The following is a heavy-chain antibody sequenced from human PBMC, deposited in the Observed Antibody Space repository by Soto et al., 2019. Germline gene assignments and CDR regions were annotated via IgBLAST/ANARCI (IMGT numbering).Heavy chain of an antibody. V-gene: IGHV3-53*04. J-gene: IGHJ5*02. CDR1: GFTVSSNY. D-gene: IGHD3-10*01. Sequence: PGGSLRLSCAASGFTVSSNYMSWVRQAPGKGLEWVSVIYSGGSTYYADSVKGRFTISRHNSKNTLYLQMNSLRAEDTAVYYCARENYGSGGDNWFDPWGQGTLVTVSS. CDR3: ARENYGSGGDNWFDP. CDR2: IYSGGST.